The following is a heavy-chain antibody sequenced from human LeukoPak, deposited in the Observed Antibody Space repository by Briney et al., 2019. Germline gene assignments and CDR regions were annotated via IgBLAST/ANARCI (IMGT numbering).Heavy chain of an antibody. Sequence: SETLSLTCTVSGGSISSSSYYWGWIRQPPGKGLEWIGSIYYSGSTYYNPSLKSRVTISVDTSKNQFSLKLSSVTAADTAVYYCASAFGEISPTDYWSQGTLVTVSS. D-gene: IGHD3-10*01. CDR2: IYYSGST. V-gene: IGHV4-39*01. J-gene: IGHJ4*02. CDR3: ASAFGEISPTDY. CDR1: GGSISSSSYY.